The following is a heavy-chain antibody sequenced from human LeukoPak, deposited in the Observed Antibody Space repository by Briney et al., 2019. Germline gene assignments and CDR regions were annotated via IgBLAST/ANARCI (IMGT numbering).Heavy chain of an antibody. CDR3: ARDRDYYGSGSSHFDY. Sequence: ASVKVSCKASGYTFTGYYMHWVRQAPGQGLEWMGWINPNSGGTNYAQKFQGRVTMTRDTSISTAYMELRSLRSDDTAVYYCARDRDYYGSGSSHFDYWGQGTLVTVSS. V-gene: IGHV1-2*02. D-gene: IGHD3-10*01. CDR2: INPNSGGT. J-gene: IGHJ4*02. CDR1: GYTFTGYY.